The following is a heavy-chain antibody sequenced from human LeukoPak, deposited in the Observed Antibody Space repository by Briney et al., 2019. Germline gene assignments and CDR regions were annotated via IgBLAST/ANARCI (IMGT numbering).Heavy chain of an antibody. D-gene: IGHD3-16*01. CDR1: GGSFSGYY. V-gene: IGHV4-34*01. J-gene: IGHJ5*02. Sequence: SDTLSLTCAVYGGSFSGYYWNWIRQPPGKGLEWIGEISHRGSTNYNPSLKSRVTISVDTSRSQFSLKLSSVTAADTAVYYCARGAEDYVWGSYPNWFDPWGQGTLVTVSS. CDR3: ARGAEDYVWGSYPNWFDP. CDR2: ISHRGST.